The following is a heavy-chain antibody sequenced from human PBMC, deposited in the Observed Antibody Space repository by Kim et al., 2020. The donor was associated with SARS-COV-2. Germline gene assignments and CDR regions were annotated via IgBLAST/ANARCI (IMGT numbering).Heavy chain of an antibody. Sequence: GGSLRLSCAASGFTFSNAWMSWVRQAPGKGLEWVGRIKSKTDGGTTDYAAPVKGRFTISRDDSKNTLYLQMNSLKTEDTAVYYCSRTMVRGVIKDYWGQGTLVTVSS. D-gene: IGHD3-10*01. V-gene: IGHV3-15*01. CDR1: GFTFSNAW. CDR3: SRTMVRGVIKDY. J-gene: IGHJ4*02. CDR2: IKSKTDGGTT.